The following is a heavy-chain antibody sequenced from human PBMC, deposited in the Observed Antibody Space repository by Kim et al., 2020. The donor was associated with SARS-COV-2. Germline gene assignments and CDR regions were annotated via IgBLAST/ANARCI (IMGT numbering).Heavy chain of an antibody. V-gene: IGHV4-34*01. CDR1: GGSFSGYY. J-gene: IGHJ6*02. D-gene: IGHD2-2*01. CDR3: ARANIVVVPAALGLDYYYYYGMDV. Sequence: SETLSLTCAVYGGSFSGYYWSWIRQPPGKGLEWIGEINHSGSTNYNPSLKSRVTISVDTSKNQFSLKLSSVTAADTAVYYCARANIVVVPAALGLDYYYYYGMDVWGQGTTGTGSS. CDR2: INHSGST.